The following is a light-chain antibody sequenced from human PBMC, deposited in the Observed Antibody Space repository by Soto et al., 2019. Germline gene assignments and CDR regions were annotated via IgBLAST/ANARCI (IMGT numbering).Light chain of an antibody. CDR3: QQYNNWPPYT. CDR1: QSVSSN. Sequence: EIVMTQSPATLSVSPGERATLSCRASQSVSSNLAWYQQKPGQAPRLLLYGASTRATGIPARCSGSGSGAEYILTISSLQYEDYAVYYCQQYNNWPPYTFGQGTKLEIK. J-gene: IGKJ2*01. V-gene: IGKV3-15*01. CDR2: GAS.